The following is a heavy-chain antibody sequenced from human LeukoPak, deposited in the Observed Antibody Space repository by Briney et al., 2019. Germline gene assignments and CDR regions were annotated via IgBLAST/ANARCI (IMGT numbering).Heavy chain of an antibody. D-gene: IGHD4-23*01. V-gene: IGHV3-30*15. CDR2: TSYDGKKK. CDR1: GFTLTYYA. Sequence: PGRSLRLSCAASGFTLTYYAMHWDRQAPGKGLEWVAVTSYDGKKKNHADSVKGRFPISRDSSKNTLYLQMSSLRAEDTAVYYCARSSYDYGGIEGPFDYWGQGTLVTVSS. CDR3: ARSSYDYGGIEGPFDY. J-gene: IGHJ4*02.